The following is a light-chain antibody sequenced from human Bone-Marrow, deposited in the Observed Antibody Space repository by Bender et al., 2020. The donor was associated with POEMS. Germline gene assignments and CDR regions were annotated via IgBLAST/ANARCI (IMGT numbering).Light chain of an antibody. Sequence: QSVLAQPPSASGTPGQRVTISCTGSNSNIGAGFAVHWYQLLPGTAPKLVMFDNDDRPSGVPDRFSGSWSGTSASLVSTGLQPEDEADYYCLSFDTSLSASVFGGGTKLTVL. J-gene: IGLJ2*01. CDR3: LSFDTSLSASV. V-gene: IGLV1-40*01. CDR2: DND. CDR1: NSNIGAGFA.